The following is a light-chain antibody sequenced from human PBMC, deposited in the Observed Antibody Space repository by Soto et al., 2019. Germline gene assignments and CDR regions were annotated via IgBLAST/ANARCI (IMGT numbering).Light chain of an antibody. V-gene: IGKV3-20*01. Sequence: EMVLTQSPGTLSLSPGERATLSCSASQSVSSSYLPWYHQKPGQAPRLLTDGPTSRATVIPDRCSGSGSGTDFTLTISRLEPDDVAVYDCQHYGSSPPEYTLGQGTKLEIK. CDR3: QHYGSSPPEYT. CDR1: QSVSSSY. CDR2: GPT. J-gene: IGKJ2*01.